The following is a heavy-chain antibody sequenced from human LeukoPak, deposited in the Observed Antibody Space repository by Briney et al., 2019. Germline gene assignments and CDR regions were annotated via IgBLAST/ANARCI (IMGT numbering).Heavy chain of an antibody. CDR2: IWYDESEK. J-gene: IGHJ3*01. CDR3: ARDFGSTVVTRGVFDV. CDR1: GFTFSHYA. V-gene: IGHV3-33*01. D-gene: IGHD4-23*01. Sequence: GGSLTHSCAASGFTFSHYAMHWVRQAPGKGLEWVAVIWYDESEKYYADSVKGRFTISRDNSKNTLYLQMNSLRAEDTAVYFCARDFGSTVVTRGVFDVWGQGTMVTVSS.